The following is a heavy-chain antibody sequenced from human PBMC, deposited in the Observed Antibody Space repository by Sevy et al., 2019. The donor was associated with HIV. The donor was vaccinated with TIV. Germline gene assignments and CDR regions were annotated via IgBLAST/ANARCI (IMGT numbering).Heavy chain of an antibody. V-gene: IGHV1-18*04. Sequence: ASVKVSCKASGYTFSGYGISWVRQAPGQGLEWMGWISGYDGKTNYAQKVQGRVTMTRDTSTSTAYMELRSLRSDDTAVYYCARDAIFGANPFDYWGPGTLVTVSS. D-gene: IGHD3-3*01. CDR2: ISGYDGKT. CDR1: GYTFSGYG. J-gene: IGHJ4*02. CDR3: ARDAIFGANPFDY.